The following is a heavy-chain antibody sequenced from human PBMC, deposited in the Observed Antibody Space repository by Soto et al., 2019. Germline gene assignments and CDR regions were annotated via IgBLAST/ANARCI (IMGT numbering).Heavy chain of an antibody. D-gene: IGHD2-8*01. Sequence: RRLSCAASGFTFSSYWMSWVRQAPGKGLEWVANIKQDGSEKYYVDSVKGRFTISRDNAKNSLYLQMNSLGAEDTAVYYCARDGSIVLAGWSVWGQGTLVTVSS. CDR2: IKQDGSEK. CDR1: GFTFSSYW. V-gene: IGHV3-7*01. J-gene: IGHJ4*02. CDR3: ARDGSIVLAGWSV.